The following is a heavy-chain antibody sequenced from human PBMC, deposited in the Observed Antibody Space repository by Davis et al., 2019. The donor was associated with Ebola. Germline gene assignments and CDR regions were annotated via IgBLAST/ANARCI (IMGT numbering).Heavy chain of an antibody. CDR3: ARHFRGLSR. D-gene: IGHD3-10*01. CDR1: GFIISSYS. Sequence: ESLKISCAASGFIISSYSMNWVRQAPGKGLEWIGEINHSGSTNYNPSLKSRATISVDTSNNQFSLKLSSVTSADTAVYYCARHFRGLSRWGQGTLVTVSS. J-gene: IGHJ4*02. V-gene: IGHV4-34*01. CDR2: INHSGST.